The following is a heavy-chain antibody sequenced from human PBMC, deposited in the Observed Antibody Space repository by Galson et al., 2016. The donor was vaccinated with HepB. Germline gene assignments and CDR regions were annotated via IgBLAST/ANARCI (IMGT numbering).Heavy chain of an antibody. D-gene: IGHD3-3*01. CDR3: AKTGGNFWSGYYTGRLDTFGL. Sequence: SLRLSCAASGFTFSSYAMTWVRQAPGKGLEWVSTISGSSGITYYADSVKGRFTISRDNSKNTLFLQMDSLSLEDTAVYSCAKTGGNFWSGYYTGRLDTFGLWGLGTMVTVAS. CDR2: ISGSSGIT. J-gene: IGHJ3*01. V-gene: IGHV3-23*01. CDR1: GFTFSSYA.